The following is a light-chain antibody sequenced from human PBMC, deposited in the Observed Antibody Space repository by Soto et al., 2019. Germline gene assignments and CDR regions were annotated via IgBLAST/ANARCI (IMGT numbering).Light chain of an antibody. CDR3: QQYNNWPQT. Sequence: EIVMTQSPATLSVSPGERVTLSCRASQSVSSNLAWYQQKPGQAPRLLINGASTRATGIPARFSGSGSGTEFTLTISRLQSEDFAVYYCQQYNNWPQTFGQGTKVEIK. V-gene: IGKV3-15*01. J-gene: IGKJ1*01. CDR1: QSVSSN. CDR2: GAS.